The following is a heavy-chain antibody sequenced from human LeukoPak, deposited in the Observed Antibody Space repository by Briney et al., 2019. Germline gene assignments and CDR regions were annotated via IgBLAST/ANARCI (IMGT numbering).Heavy chain of an antibody. J-gene: IGHJ6*02. D-gene: IGHD6-6*01. Sequence: GGSLRLACAASGFTFSSYGMHWVRQAPGKGLEWVAVIWYDGSNKYYADSVKGRFTISRDNSKNTLYLQMNSLRAEDTAVYYCASPCSSSSYGMDVWGQGTTVTVSS. CDR3: ASPCSSSSYGMDV. V-gene: IGHV3-33*01. CDR1: GFTFSSYG. CDR2: IWYDGSNK.